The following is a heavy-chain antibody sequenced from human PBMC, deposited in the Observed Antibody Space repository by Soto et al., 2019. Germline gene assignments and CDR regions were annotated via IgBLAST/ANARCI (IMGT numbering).Heavy chain of an antibody. CDR3: AKGSRGAYYYCMDV. J-gene: IGHJ6*03. CDR2: ISNSDGTT. Sequence: GGSLRLSCAASGFTFSSSAMNWVRQAPGKGLEWVSSISNSDGTTSYAEYVKGRFTISRDNSKNTLYLQMNSLRAEVLAVYYCAKGSRGAYYYCMDVWGKGTTVTVSS. CDR1: GFTFSSSA. V-gene: IGHV3-23*01.